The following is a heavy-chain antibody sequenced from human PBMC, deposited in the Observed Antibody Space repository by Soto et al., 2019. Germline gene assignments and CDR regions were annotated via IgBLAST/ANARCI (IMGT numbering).Heavy chain of an antibody. CDR3: AAYYYGSGSYGNWFEP. V-gene: IGHV1-24*01. CDR2: FDPEDGET. Sequence: ASVKVSCKVSGYTLTELSMHWVRQAPGKGLEWMGGFDPEDGETIYAQKFQGRVTMTEDTSTDTAYMELSSLRSEDTAVYYCAAYYYGSGSYGNWFEPWGQGTLVTVSS. CDR1: GYTLTELS. D-gene: IGHD3-10*01. J-gene: IGHJ5*02.